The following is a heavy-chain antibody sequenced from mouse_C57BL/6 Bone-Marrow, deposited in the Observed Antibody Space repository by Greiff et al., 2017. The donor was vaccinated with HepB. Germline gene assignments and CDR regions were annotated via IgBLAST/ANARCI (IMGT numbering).Heavy chain of an antibody. J-gene: IGHJ1*03. CDR2: INPNNGGT. V-gene: IGHV1-18*01. Sequence: EVQLQQSGPELVKPGASVKIPCKASGYTFTDYNMDWVKQSHGKSLEWIGDINPNNGGTTYNQKFKGKATLTVDKSSSTAYMELRSLTSEDTAVYYCARGNWDGGYFEVWGTGTTVTVSS. CDR3: ARGNWDGGYFEV. CDR1: GYTFTDYN. D-gene: IGHD4-1*01.